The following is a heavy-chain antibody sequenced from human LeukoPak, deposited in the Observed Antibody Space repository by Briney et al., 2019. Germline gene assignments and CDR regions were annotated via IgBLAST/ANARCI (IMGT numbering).Heavy chain of an antibody. J-gene: IGHJ3*02. CDR3: AKLVDTAMVEDAFDI. Sequence: GGSLRLSCAASGFTFSSYGMHWVRQAPGKGLEWVAVIWYDGSNKYYADSVKGRLTISRDNSKNTLYLQMNSLRAEDTAVYYCAKLVDTAMVEDAFDIWGQGTMVTVSS. CDR1: GFTFSSYG. V-gene: IGHV3-33*06. D-gene: IGHD5-18*01. CDR2: IWYDGSNK.